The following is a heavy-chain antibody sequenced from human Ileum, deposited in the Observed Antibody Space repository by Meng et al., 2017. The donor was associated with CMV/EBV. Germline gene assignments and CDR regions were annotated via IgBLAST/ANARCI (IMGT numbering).Heavy chain of an antibody. Sequence: GESLKISCAASGFTFSNYEMNWVRQAPGKGLEWVSYITSSGDTIYYADSVKGRFTISRDNAKNSLYLQMNSLRAEDTAVCYCARGWGYRNYWGQGTLVTVSS. D-gene: IGHD3-16*02. CDR1: GFTFSNYE. J-gene: IGHJ4*02. CDR2: ITSSGDTI. V-gene: IGHV3-48*03. CDR3: ARGWGYRNY.